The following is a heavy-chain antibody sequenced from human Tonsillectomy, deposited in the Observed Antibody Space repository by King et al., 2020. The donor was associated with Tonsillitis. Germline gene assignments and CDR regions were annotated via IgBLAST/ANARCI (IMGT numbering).Heavy chain of an antibody. CDR2: SNPNSGAT. J-gene: IGHJ4*02. CDR1: GYTFTGYY. CDR3: ARENSSWYGEFDY. Sequence: QLVQSGAEVKKPGASVKVSCNASGYTFTGYYMHWVRQAPGQGLEWMGWSNPNSGATNYAQKFQGRVTMTRDTSISTVSMELSRLKSDDTAVYSCARENSSWYGEFDYWGQGTLVTVSS. V-gene: IGHV1-2*02. D-gene: IGHD6-13*01.